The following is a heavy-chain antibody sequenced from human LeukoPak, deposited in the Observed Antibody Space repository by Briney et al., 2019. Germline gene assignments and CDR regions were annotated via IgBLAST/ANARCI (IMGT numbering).Heavy chain of an antibody. V-gene: IGHV4-39*01. CDR1: GGSISSGDYY. J-gene: IGHJ5*02. CDR3: ARQEYYDFWSGKNWFDP. CDR2: IYHSGST. D-gene: IGHD3-3*01. Sequence: SQTLSLTCTVSGGSISSGDYYWGWIRQPPGKGLEWIGSIYHSGSTYYNPSLKSRVTISVDTSKNQFSLKLSSVTAADTAVYYCARQEYYDFWSGKNWFDPWGQGTLVTVSS.